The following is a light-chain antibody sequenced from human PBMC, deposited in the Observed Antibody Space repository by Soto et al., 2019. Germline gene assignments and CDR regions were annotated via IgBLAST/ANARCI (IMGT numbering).Light chain of an antibody. CDR2: DAS. V-gene: IGKV3-11*01. Sequence: ETVLTQSPATLSLSPGERATLSCRASQSVHTYLAWYQQKAGQPPRLLIYDASNRATGIPARFSGSGSGTDFTLTISSLEPEDCAVYYCQQRSNWPPYTFGQGTKLEIK. J-gene: IGKJ2*01. CDR3: QQRSNWPPYT. CDR1: QSVHTY.